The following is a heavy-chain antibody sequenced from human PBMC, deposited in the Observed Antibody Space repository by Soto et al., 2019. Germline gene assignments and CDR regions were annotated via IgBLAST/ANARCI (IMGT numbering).Heavy chain of an antibody. D-gene: IGHD1-7*01. CDR2: ISASSNSM. CDR3: VRGPPIKGAVTGITVHYDYSGMDL. J-gene: IGHJ6*02. Sequence: EVQLVESGGGLVKPGESLRLSCSASGFTFKTYSMIWVRQAPGKGLEWVSSISASSNSMYYADSVKGRVTISRDNTRDSLFLPMDSLKGEVTAVYYWVRGPPIKGAVTGITVHYDYSGMDLWGQGTTVTVSS. V-gene: IGHV3-21*03. CDR1: GFTFKTYS.